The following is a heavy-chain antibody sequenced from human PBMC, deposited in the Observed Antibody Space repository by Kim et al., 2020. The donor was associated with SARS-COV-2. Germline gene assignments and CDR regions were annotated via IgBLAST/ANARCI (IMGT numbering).Heavy chain of an antibody. Sequence: SETLSLTCTVSGGSISSSSYYWGWIRQPPGKGLEWIGSIYYSGSTYYNPSLKSRVTISADTSKNQFSLKLSSVTAADTAVYYCARQMGITMIVVVISTHFDYWGQGTLVTVSS. J-gene: IGHJ4*02. CDR3: ARQMGITMIVVVISTHFDY. CDR2: IYYSGST. V-gene: IGHV4-39*01. D-gene: IGHD3-22*01. CDR1: GGSISSSSYY.